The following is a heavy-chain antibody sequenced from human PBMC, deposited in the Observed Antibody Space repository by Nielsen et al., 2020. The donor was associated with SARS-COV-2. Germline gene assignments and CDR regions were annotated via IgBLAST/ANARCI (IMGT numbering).Heavy chain of an antibody. Sequence: SVKVSCKASGGTFSTHSISWVRQAPGQGPEWRGRIIPMVDIRDYAQSFQGRVTITADKSTSTAYMELSSLSSEDTALYYCARSATNLIYWYFDLWGRGTLVTVSS. J-gene: IGHJ2*01. CDR2: IIPMVDIR. V-gene: IGHV1-69*02. CDR1: GGTFSTHS. CDR3: ARSATNLIYWYFDL. D-gene: IGHD5-12*01.